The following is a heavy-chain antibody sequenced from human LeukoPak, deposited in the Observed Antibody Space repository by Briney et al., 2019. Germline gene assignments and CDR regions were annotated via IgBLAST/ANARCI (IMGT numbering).Heavy chain of an antibody. J-gene: IGHJ3*02. CDR1: GSTLTDLS. CDR2: FDTEDGET. CDR3: STDQGWFYDSSGSTPIDAFDI. Sequence: AAVKLSCKFSGSTLTDLSMHWVRQPPGKGLEREGGFDTEDGETIYAQKCQGRVTMTEDTSTETAYMELSSLRSEDTAVYYRSTDQGWFYDSSGSTPIDAFDIWGEGTMVTVSS. V-gene: IGHV1-24*01. D-gene: IGHD3-22*01.